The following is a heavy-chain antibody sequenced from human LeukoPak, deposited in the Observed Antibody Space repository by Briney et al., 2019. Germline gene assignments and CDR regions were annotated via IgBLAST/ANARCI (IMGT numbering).Heavy chain of an antibody. CDR2: ISSSSSYI. CDR1: GFTFSSYS. CDR3: ARPKNSWYSSTRLFDY. V-gene: IGHV3-21*01. Sequence: PGGSLRLSCAASGFTFSSYSMNWVRQAPGKGLEWVSSISSSSSYIYYADSVKGRFTISRDNAKNSLYLQMNSLRAEDTAVYYCARPKNSWYSSTRLFDYWGQGTLVTVSS. J-gene: IGHJ4*02. D-gene: IGHD6-13*01.